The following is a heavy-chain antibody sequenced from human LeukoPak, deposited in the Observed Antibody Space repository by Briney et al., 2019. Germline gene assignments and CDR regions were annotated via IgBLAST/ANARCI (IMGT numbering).Heavy chain of an antibody. Sequence: GASVKVSCKASGGTFSSYAISWVRQAPGQGLEWMGWMNPNSGNTGYAQKFQGRVTMTRNTSISTAYMELSSLRSEDTAVYYCARARLGPGIAVAAIDYWGQGTLVTVSS. D-gene: IGHD6-19*01. J-gene: IGHJ4*02. CDR2: MNPNSGNT. CDR3: ARARLGPGIAVAAIDY. V-gene: IGHV1-8*02. CDR1: GGTFSSYA.